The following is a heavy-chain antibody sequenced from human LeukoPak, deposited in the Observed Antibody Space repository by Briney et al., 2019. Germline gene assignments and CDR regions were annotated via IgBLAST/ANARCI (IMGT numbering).Heavy chain of an antibody. CDR1: GFTFSSYA. Sequence: PGGSLRLSCAASGFTFSSYAMSWVRQAPGKGLEWVSSISSSSSYIYYADSVKGRFTISRDNAKNSLYLQMNSLRAEDTAVYYCAREEQQLSHFDYWGQGTLVTVSS. CDR3: AREEQQLSHFDY. J-gene: IGHJ4*02. CDR2: ISSSSSYI. D-gene: IGHD6-13*01. V-gene: IGHV3-21*01.